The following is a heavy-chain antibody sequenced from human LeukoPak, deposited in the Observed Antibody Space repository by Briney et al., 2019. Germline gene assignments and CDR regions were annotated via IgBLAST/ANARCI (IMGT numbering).Heavy chain of an antibody. J-gene: IGHJ4*02. CDR2: INHSGST. D-gene: IGHD7-27*01. CDR3: ARSLRILGYYFDY. CDR1: GGSFSGYY. V-gene: IGHV4-34*01. Sequence: LETLSLTCAVYGGSFSGYYWSWIRQPPGKGLEWIGEINHSGSTNYNPSLKSRVTISVDTSKNQFSLKLSSVTAADTAVYYCARSLRILGYYFDYWGQGTLVTVSS.